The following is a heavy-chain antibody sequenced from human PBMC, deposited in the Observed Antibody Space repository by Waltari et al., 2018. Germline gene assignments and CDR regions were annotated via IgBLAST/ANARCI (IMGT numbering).Heavy chain of an antibody. CDR3: AHIFSSSAAYFDY. D-gene: IGHD3-22*01. CDR1: GFSLSTNGVG. Sequence: QITLKESGPTLVKPTQTLTLTCSFSGFSLSTNGVGVGWIRQPPGKALEWLGLIYWTGGKAYNPSLEGRLTFTKEPSKNQVVLKMTNMDAVDTATYYCAHIFSSSAAYFDYWGQGTLVTVS. J-gene: IGHJ4*02. V-gene: IGHV2-5*01. CDR2: IYWTGGK.